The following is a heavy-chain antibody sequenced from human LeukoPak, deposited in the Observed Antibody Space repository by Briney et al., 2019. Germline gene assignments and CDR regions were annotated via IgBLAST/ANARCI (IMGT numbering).Heavy chain of an antibody. J-gene: IGHJ4*02. CDR1: GGTFSSYT. D-gene: IGHD1-7*01. CDR3: ARDDGITGTTYDY. Sequence: SVKVSCKASGGTFSSYTISWVRQAPGQGLEWIGRIIPILGIANYAQKFQGRVTITADKSTSTAYMELSSLRSEDTAVYYCARDDGITGTTYDYWGQGTLVTVSS. CDR2: IIPILGIA. V-gene: IGHV1-69*04.